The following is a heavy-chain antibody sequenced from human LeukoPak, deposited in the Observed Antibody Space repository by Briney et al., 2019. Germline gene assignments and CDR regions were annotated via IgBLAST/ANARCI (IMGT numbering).Heavy chain of an antibody. CDR3: ARPGVQLWLSAFDI. CDR2: IYYSGST. D-gene: IGHD5-18*01. J-gene: IGHJ3*02. V-gene: IGHV4-59*01. Sequence: SETLSLTCTVSGGSISSYYWSWIRQPPGKGLEWIGYIYYSGSTNYNPSLKSRVTISVDTSKNQFSLKLSSVTAADTAVYYCARPGVQLWLSAFDIWGQGTMVTVSS. CDR1: GGSISSYY.